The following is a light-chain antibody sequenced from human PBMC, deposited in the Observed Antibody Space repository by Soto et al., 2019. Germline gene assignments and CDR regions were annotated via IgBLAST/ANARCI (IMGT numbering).Light chain of an antibody. CDR3: QQSFNSPMFT. CDR2: AAS. CDR1: QGISNS. V-gene: IGKV1-39*01. J-gene: IGKJ2*01. Sequence: DIQMTQSPSSLSASVGDRVTITCQSSQGISNSLNWYQQKPGMAPKLLIYAASTLGYGVPSRFSGSGSSTHFTLTISSLQPDDFATYYCQQSFNSPMFTFGQGTKVDIK.